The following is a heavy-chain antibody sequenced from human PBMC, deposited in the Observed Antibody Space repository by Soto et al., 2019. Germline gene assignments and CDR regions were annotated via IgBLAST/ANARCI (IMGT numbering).Heavy chain of an antibody. J-gene: IGHJ4*02. V-gene: IGHV3-23*01. D-gene: IGHD3-22*01. CDR1: GFTFSSYA. CDR2: ISVSGGST. Sequence: GGFLRLSCAASGFTFSSYAMSWFRQAPGKGLEWVSSISVSGGSTYYADSVKGRFTISRDNSKSTLFLHMNSLRAEATAVYYCAKAAGSDYYPVDYWGQGTLVTVSS. CDR3: AKAAGSDYYPVDY.